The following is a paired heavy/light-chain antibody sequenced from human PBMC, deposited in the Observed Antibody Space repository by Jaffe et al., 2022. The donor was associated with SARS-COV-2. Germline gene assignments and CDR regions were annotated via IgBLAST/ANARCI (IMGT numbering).Light chain of an antibody. V-gene: IGKV3-20*01. CDR1: QSVNNNY. CDR3: QQCGSSPLT. Sequence: EIVLTQSPGTLSLSPGERATLSCRASQSVNNNYLTWHQQKPGQAPRLLICNASTRATGIPDRFSGSGSGTDFTLTISRVEPEDFAVYYCQQCGSSPLTFGPGTKVDIK. CDR2: NAS. J-gene: IGKJ3*01.
Heavy chain of an antibody. CDR1: GYSFTNYW. CDR3: ARQWDLHY. D-gene: IGHD1-26*01. CDR2: INPDDSDA. V-gene: IGHV5-51*01. J-gene: IGHJ4*03. Sequence: EVQLVQSGAEVKKPGESLKISCQASGYSFTNYWIGWVRQMPGKGLEWMGIINPDDSDARYSPSFQGQVTISVDKSISTTYLQWSSLKASDTAMYYCARQWDLHYWGQGTMVSVSS.